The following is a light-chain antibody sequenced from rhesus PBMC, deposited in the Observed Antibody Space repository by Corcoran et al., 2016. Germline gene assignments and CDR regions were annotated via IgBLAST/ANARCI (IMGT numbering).Light chain of an antibody. CDR2: EVN. V-gene: IGLV2-32*01. CDR1: SSNIGAYNF. CDR3: SSYAGSYTLI. J-gene: IGLJ1*01. Sequence: QAALTQPRSVSRSPGQSVTISCTGASSNIGAYNFVSWYQQFPDTAPKLLIYEVNKRPSGVSDRFSGSKSDNTASLTISGLQAEDDAYYYCSSYAGSYTLIFGPGTRLTVL.